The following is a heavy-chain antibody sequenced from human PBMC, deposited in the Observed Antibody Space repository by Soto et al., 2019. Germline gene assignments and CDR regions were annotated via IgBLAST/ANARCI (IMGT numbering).Heavy chain of an antibody. D-gene: IGHD3-3*01. CDR3: AREISGFWTIFGLVIGLDAFDI. CDR1: GFTFSDYY. CDR2: ISSSGSTI. V-gene: IGHV3-11*01. Sequence: GSLRLSCAASGFTFSDYYMSWIRQAPGKGLEWVSYISSSGSTIYYADSVKGRFTISRDNAKNSLYLQMNSLRAEDTAVYYCAREISGFWTIFGLVIGLDAFDIWGQGTMVTVSS. J-gene: IGHJ3*02.